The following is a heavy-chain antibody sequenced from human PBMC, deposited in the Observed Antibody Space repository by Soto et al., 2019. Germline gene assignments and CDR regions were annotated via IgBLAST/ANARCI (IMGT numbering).Heavy chain of an antibody. CDR3: ASVVPTTVTTVSDY. D-gene: IGHD4-17*01. CDR2: IIPIFGTA. CDR1: GGTFSSYG. J-gene: IGHJ4*02. Sequence: QVQLVQAGAEVKKPGSSVKVSCKASGGTFSSYGISWVRQAPGQGLEWMGGIIPIFGTANYAQKFQGRVTITADESTSTAYMELSSLRSEDTAVYYCASVVPTTVTTVSDYWGQGTLVTVSS. V-gene: IGHV1-69*12.